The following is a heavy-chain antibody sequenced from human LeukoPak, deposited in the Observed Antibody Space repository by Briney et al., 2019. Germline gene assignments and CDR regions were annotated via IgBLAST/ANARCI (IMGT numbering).Heavy chain of an antibody. J-gene: IGHJ1*01. CDR3: AKEAYCGGDCYYFQH. D-gene: IGHD2-21*02. V-gene: IGHV3-21*01. CDR2: ISSSSSYI. Sequence: GGSLRLSCAASGFTFSSYSMNWVRQAPGKGLEWVSSISSSSSYIYYADSVKGRFTISRDNVKNSLYLQMNSLRAEDTAVYYCAKEAYCGGDCYYFQHWGQGTLVTVSS. CDR1: GFTFSSYS.